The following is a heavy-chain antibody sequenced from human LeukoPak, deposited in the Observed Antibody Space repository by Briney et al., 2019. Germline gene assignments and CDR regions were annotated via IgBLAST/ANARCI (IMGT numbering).Heavy chain of an antibody. CDR1: GFTFNRYW. CDR2: IKQDGSEK. D-gene: IGHD6-19*01. J-gene: IGHJ3*02. CDR3: ARARGFSVGWAVDAFDI. Sequence: TGGSLRLSCAASGFTFNRYWMSWVRQAPGKGLEWVANIKQDGSEKYYVDSVKGRFTLSRYNARNSLYPQMTSLSAEDTAVYYCARARGFSVGWAVDAFDIWGPGTVVTVSS. V-gene: IGHV3-7*01.